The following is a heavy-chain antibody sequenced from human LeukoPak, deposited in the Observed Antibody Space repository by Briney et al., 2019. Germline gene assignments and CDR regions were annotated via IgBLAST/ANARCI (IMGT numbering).Heavy chain of an antibody. V-gene: IGHV1-2*02. CDR1: GYTFTGFY. J-gene: IGHJ3*02. D-gene: IGHD7-27*01. CDR2: INPNSGDT. Sequence: ASVKVSCKASGYTFTGFYMHWVRQAPGQGLEWVGWINPNSGDTNYAQKFQGRVTMTRDTSISTGYMELSRLRSDDTAVYYCAGHWGSNDAFDIWGQGTMVTVSS. CDR3: AGHWGSNDAFDI.